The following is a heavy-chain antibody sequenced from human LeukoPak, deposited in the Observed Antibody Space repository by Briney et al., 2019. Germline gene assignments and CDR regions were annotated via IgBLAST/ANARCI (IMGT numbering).Heavy chain of an antibody. J-gene: IGHJ4*02. V-gene: IGHV3-23*01. D-gene: IGHD4-17*01. Sequence: GGSLRLSCAASGFIFSSYGMTWVRQAPGKGLEWVSSISGSGSGGSTYYADSVKGRFTISRDNSKNTLYLQMNSLRVEDAAVYYCAKATSVTTLFDYWGQGTLVAVSS. CDR2: ISGSGSGGST. CDR3: AKATSVTTLFDY. CDR1: GFIFSSYG.